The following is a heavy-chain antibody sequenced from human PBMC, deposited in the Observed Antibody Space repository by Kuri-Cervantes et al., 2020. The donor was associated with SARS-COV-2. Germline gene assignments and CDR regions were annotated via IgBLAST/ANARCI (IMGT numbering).Heavy chain of an antibody. CDR1: GGSFSGYY. D-gene: IGHD7-27*01. Sequence: SQTLPLTCAVYGGSFSGYYWSWIRQPPGKGLEWIGEINHSGSTNYNPFLKSRVTISVDTSKNQFSLKLSSVTAADTAVYYCARAGDNWGQGDDAFDIWGQGTMVTVSS. V-gene: IGHV4-34*01. J-gene: IGHJ3*02. CDR3: ARAGDNWGQGDDAFDI. CDR2: INHSGST.